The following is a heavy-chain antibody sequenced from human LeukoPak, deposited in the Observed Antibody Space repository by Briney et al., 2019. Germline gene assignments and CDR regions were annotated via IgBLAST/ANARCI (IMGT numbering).Heavy chain of an antibody. CDR3: ARDGMGAIVDY. J-gene: IGHJ4*02. CDR1: GFTFSSYE. V-gene: IGHV3-48*03. CDR2: ISSSGSTI. D-gene: IGHD1-26*01. Sequence: GGSLRISCAASGFTFSSYEMNWVRQAPGKGLEWVSYISSSGSTIYYADSVKGRFTISRDNAKNSLYLQMNSLRAEDTAVYYCARDGMGAIVDYWGQGTLVTVSS.